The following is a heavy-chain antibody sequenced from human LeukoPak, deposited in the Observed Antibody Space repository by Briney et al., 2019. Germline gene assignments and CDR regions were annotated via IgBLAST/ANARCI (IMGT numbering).Heavy chain of an antibody. D-gene: IGHD4-17*01. CDR1: GGTFSSYA. Sequence: SVKVSCKASGGTFSSYAISWVRQAPGQGLEWMGRIIPIFGTANYAQKFQGRVTITTDESTSTAYMELSSLRSEDTAVYYCARDRGDGDYYFDYWCQGTLVTVSS. V-gene: IGHV1-69*05. CDR3: ARDRGDGDYYFDY. J-gene: IGHJ4*02. CDR2: IIPIFGTA.